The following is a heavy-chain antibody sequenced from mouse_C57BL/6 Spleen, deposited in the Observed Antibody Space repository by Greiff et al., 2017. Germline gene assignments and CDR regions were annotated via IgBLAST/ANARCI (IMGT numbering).Heavy chain of an antibody. Sequence: QVQLQQSGAELVRPGASVTLSCKASGYTFTDYEMHWVKQTPVHGLEWIGAIDPETGGTAYNQKFKGKAILTADKSSSTAYMELRSLTSEDSAVYYCTREGDGSSPRYFDVWGTGTTVTVSS. J-gene: IGHJ1*03. CDR2: IDPETGGT. D-gene: IGHD1-1*01. CDR3: TREGDGSSPRYFDV. V-gene: IGHV1-15*01. CDR1: GYTFTDYE.